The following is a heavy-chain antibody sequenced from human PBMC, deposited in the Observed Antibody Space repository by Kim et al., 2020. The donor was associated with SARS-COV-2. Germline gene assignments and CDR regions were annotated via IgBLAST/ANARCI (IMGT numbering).Heavy chain of an antibody. V-gene: IGHV3-74*01. CDR3: ARGYGSGTNY. J-gene: IGHJ4*02. D-gene: IGHD3-10*01. Sequence: SSTGYADSGKGRFTLSRDNAKNTLYLQMNSLRLEDTAVYYCARGYGSGTNYWGQGTLVTVST. CDR2: SST.